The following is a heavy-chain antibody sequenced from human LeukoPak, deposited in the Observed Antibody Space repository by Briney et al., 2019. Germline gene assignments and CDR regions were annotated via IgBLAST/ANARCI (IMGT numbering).Heavy chain of an antibody. V-gene: IGHV4-34*01. CDR2: INHSGST. J-gene: IGHJ5*02. CDR1: GGSFSGYY. D-gene: IGHD4-11*01. CDR3: ARGRSYSNYRIGGFDP. Sequence: PSETLSLTCAVYGGSFSGYYWSWIRQPPGKGLEWIGEINHSGSTNYSPSLKSRVTISVDTSKNQFSLKLSSVTAADTAVYYCARGRSYSNYRIGGFDPWGQGTLVTVSS.